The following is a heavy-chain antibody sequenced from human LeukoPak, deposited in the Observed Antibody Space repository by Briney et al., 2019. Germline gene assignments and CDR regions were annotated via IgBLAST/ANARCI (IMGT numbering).Heavy chain of an antibody. J-gene: IGHJ4*02. Sequence: PGGSLRLSCAASGFTVSNNYMSWVRQAPGKGLEWVSVIYSVGSTYYADSVKGRFTISRDNSKNNLYLQMNSLRADDTAVYYCVRDFVSSSWMGYWGQGTLVTVPT. CDR3: VRDFVSSSWMGY. D-gene: IGHD6-13*01. CDR1: GFTVSNNY. V-gene: IGHV3-53*01. CDR2: IYSVGST.